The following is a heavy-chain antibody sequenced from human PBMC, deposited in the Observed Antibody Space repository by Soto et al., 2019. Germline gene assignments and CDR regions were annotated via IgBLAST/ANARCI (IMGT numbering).Heavy chain of an antibody. Sequence: EVQLVESGGGLVQPGGSLRLSCAASEFTVGNNYMSWVRQAPGKGLEWVSLIYSNGDTRYADSVRGRFTISRDSSKNILYLQMNSLIADDTAIYYCMNRPRAWGRGTLVTVSS. CDR2: IYSNGDT. V-gene: IGHV3-66*01. D-gene: IGHD6-6*01. CDR1: EFTVGNNY. J-gene: IGHJ5*02. CDR3: MNRPRA.